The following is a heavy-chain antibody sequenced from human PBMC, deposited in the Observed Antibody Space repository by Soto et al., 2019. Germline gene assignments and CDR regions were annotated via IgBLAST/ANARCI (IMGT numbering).Heavy chain of an antibody. J-gene: IGHJ4*02. Sequence: EVQLVESGGDLVKPGGSLRLSCAASGFTFSDASMNWVRQAPGRGLEWAGRIKSKIDGGTTDYAAPVKGRFTISRDDSKNTLYLQMASLKTEDTALYYCTTDVGDYWGQGTLVTVSS. V-gene: IGHV3-15*07. CDR3: TTDVGDY. CDR2: IKSKIDGGTT. CDR1: GFTFSDAS.